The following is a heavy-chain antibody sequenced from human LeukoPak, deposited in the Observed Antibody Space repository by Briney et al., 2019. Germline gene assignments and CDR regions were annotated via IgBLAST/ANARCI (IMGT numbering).Heavy chain of an antibody. CDR1: GFTSSDSW. D-gene: IGHD3-16*01. V-gene: IGHV3-7*01. Sequence: GGSLRLSCAASGFTSSDSWMSWVRQAPGKGLEWVANMNQDGSAKGYVDSVKGRFTISRDNARNSLYLQMSSLRPEDTTVYYCATYTHWVAGDVWGQGTTVTVSS. J-gene: IGHJ6*02. CDR3: ATYTHWVAGDV. CDR2: MNQDGSAK.